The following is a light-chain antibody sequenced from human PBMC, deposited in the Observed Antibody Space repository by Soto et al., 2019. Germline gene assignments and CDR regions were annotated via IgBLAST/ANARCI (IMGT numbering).Light chain of an antibody. J-gene: IGKJ1*01. CDR2: AAS. CDR3: LHDYNYPRT. Sequence: AIQMTQSPSSLSASVGDRVTMTCRASQGINNELAWYQQKPGKAPKLLIYAASNLHSGVPSRFSSSGSGTDFALTISSLQPEDFATYFCLHDYNYPRTFGQGTKVE. V-gene: IGKV1-6*01. CDR1: QGINNE.